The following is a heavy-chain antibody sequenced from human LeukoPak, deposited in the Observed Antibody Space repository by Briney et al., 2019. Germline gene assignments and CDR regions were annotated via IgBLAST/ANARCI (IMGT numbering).Heavy chain of an antibody. D-gene: IGHD4-11*01. V-gene: IGHV1-18*04. CDR1: GYTFTRFS. CDR2: ISAYSGDT. J-gene: IGHJ6*03. CDR3: ARAPLADPPPNDSSSYISNNYYHMDV. Sequence: ASVKVSCKAYGYTFTRFSVSWVRQAPGQGLEWMGWISAYSGDTHYAQNFQGRATMTTDASTTTAYMELKGLRSDDTASYYCARAPLADPPPNDSSSYISNNYYHMDVWGKGTTVTVSS.